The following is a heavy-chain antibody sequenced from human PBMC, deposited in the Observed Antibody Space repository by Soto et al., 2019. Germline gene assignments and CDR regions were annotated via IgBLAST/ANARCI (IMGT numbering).Heavy chain of an antibody. CDR1: GGSISSYY. CDR2: IYYSGST. D-gene: IGHD6-13*01. J-gene: IGHJ4*02. V-gene: IGHV4-59*01. Sequence: PSLTCTVSGGSISSYYWSWIRQPPGKGLEWIGYIYYSGSTNYNPSLKSRVTISVDTSKNQFSLKLSSVTAADTAVYYCARAAYSSSSIGFDYWGQGTLVTVPS. CDR3: ARAAYSSSSIGFDY.